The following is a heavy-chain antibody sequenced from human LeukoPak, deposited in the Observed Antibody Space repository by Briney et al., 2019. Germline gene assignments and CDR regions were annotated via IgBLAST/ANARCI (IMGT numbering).Heavy chain of an antibody. J-gene: IGHJ4*02. CDR2: IKGDGSDN. CDR1: GFTFSSYW. D-gene: IGHD1-26*01. Sequence: GGSLRLSCTASGFTFSSYWMSWVRQAPGKGLEWVANIKGDGSDNHYVDSVRGRFTISRDNAKNSLYLQINSLRAEDTAVYYCARDLGYYRADYWGQGTLVTVSS. CDR3: ARDLGYYRADY. V-gene: IGHV3-7*04.